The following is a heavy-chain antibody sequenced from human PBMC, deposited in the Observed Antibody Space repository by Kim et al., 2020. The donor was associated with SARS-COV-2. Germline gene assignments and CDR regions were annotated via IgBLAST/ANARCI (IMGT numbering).Heavy chain of an antibody. CDR2: GTT. CDR3: QIAVAGYFGY. V-gene: IGHV3-15*01. J-gene: IGHJ4*02. D-gene: IGHD6-19*01. Sequence: GTTYYTAPVKDRFTISRDDSKNTLYLQMNGLKTEDTAVYYCQIAVAGYFGYWGQGTLVTVSS.